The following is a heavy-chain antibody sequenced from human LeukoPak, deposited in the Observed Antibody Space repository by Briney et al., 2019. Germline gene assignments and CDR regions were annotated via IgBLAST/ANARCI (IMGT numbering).Heavy chain of an antibody. CDR3: ARVLKNWFDP. CDR1: GGTFSSYA. D-gene: IGHD2/OR15-2a*01. J-gene: IGHJ5*02. CDR2: IIPILGIA. Sequence: ASAKVSCKASGGTFSSYAISWVRQAPGQGLEWMGRIIPILGIANYAQKFQGRVTITADKSTSTAYMELSSLRSEDTAVYYCARVLKNWFDPWGQGTLVTVSS. V-gene: IGHV1-69*04.